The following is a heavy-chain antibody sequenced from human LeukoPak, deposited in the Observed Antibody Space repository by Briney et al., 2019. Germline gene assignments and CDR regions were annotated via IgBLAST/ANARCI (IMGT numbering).Heavy chain of an antibody. J-gene: IGHJ5*02. Sequence: ASVKVSCKASGYTFTGYYMHWVRQAPGQGLEWMGWINPNSGGTNYAQKFQGRVTMTRDTSISTAYMELSRLRSDDTAVYYRARDAGRTGDWFDPWGQGTLVTVSS. CDR2: INPNSGGT. CDR1: GYTFTGYY. CDR3: ARDAGRTGDWFDP. V-gene: IGHV1-2*02. D-gene: IGHD3-10*01.